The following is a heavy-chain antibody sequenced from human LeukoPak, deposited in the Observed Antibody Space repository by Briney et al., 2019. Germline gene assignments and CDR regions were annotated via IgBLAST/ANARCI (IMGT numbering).Heavy chain of an antibody. CDR2: TRNKANSYTT. V-gene: IGHV3-72*01. Sequence: GGSLRLSCAASGFTFSDHYMDWVRQAPGKGLEWVGRTRNKANSYTTEYAASVKGRFTISRDDSKNSLYLQMNSLKTEDTAVYYCARVHYDILTGWSDFDYWGQGTLVTVSS. J-gene: IGHJ4*02. D-gene: IGHD3-9*01. CDR1: GFTFSDHY. CDR3: ARVHYDILTGWSDFDY.